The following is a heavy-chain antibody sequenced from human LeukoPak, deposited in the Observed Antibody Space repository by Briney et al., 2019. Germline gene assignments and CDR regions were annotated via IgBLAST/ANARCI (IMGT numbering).Heavy chain of an antibody. CDR2: IYYSGST. CDR3: ARDSAVAVGDY. Sequence: TSETLSLTCTVSGGSISSYYWSWIRQPPGKGLEWIGYIYYSGSTNYNPSLKSRVTISVDTSKNQFSLKLSSVTAADTAVYYCARDSAVAVGDYWGQGTLVTVSS. J-gene: IGHJ4*02. V-gene: IGHV4-59*01. CDR1: GGSISSYY. D-gene: IGHD6-19*01.